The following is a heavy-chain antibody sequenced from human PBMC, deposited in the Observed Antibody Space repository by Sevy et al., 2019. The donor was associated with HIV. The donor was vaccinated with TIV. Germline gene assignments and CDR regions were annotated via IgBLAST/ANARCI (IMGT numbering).Heavy chain of an antibody. CDR3: AKDRVWELGDAFDI. J-gene: IGHJ3*02. D-gene: IGHD1-26*01. V-gene: IGHV3-23*01. CDR2: LSGNGGST. CDR1: GFTFSSYA. Sequence: GGSLRLSCAASGFTFSSYAVNWVRQAPGKGLEWVSGLSGNGGSTNYADSVKGRFTISRDNSKNTLYLQMNSLRAEDTAIYYCAKDRVWELGDAFDIWGQGTMVTVSS.